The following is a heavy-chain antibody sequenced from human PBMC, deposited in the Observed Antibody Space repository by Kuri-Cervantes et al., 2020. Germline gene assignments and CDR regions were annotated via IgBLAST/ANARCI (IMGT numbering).Heavy chain of an antibody. Sequence: ASVKVSCKASGYTFTSYDINWVRQATGQGLEWMGWISAYNGNTNYAQKLQGRVTMTTDTSTSTAYMELRSLRSDDTAVYYCARDPGNVPAAIPLCYYYGMDVWGQGTTVTVSS. CDR2: ISAYNGNT. CDR3: ARDPGNVPAAIPLCYYYGMDV. D-gene: IGHD2-2*02. CDR1: GYTFTSYD. J-gene: IGHJ6*02. V-gene: IGHV1-18*01.